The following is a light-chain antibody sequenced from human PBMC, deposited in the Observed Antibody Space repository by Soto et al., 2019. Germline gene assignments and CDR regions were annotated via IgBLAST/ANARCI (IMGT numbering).Light chain of an antibody. CDR1: QNIRTN. Sequence: EIVLTQSPGTLSLSPGERATLSCRASQNIRTNLAWYQQKSGQAPRLLIYGASVRATGIPDRFSGSGSGTDFTLTISRLEPEDFAVYYCQQYGSSPPITFGQGTRLEIK. CDR2: GAS. CDR3: QQYGSSPPIT. J-gene: IGKJ5*01. V-gene: IGKV3-20*01.